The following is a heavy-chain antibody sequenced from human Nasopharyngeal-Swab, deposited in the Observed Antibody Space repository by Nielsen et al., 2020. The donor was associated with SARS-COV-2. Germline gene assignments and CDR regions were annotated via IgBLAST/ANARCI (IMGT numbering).Heavy chain of an antibody. CDR3: ARSRSAYPFDY. Sequence: GESLKTPCAASGFTFSDHYIDWVRQAPGKGLEWVGRTRDRAHSYTTEYAASVKGRFTISRDDSKSSLYLQMNSLKTEDTAVYYCARSRSAYPFDYWGQGTLVTVSS. J-gene: IGHJ4*02. CDR2: TRDRAHSYTT. D-gene: IGHD3-22*01. CDR1: GFTFSDHY. V-gene: IGHV3-72*01.